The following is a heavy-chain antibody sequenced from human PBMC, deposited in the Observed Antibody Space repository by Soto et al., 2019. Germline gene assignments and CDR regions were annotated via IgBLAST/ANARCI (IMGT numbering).Heavy chain of an antibody. Sequence: QVQLVESGGGVVQPGRSLRLSCAASGFTFSSYAMHWVRQAPGKGLEWVAVISYDGSNKYYADSVKGRFTISRDNSKNTLYLQMNSLRAEDTAVYYCARRDTAMVSDYWGQGTLVTVSS. J-gene: IGHJ4*02. D-gene: IGHD5-18*01. CDR1: GFTFSSYA. CDR2: ISYDGSNK. CDR3: ARRDTAMVSDY. V-gene: IGHV3-30-3*01.